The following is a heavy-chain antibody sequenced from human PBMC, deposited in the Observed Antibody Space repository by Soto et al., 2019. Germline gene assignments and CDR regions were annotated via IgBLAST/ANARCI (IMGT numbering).Heavy chain of an antibody. CDR2: IYYSGST. Sequence: SETLSLTCTVSGGSISSYYWSWIRQPPGKGLEWIGYIYYSGSTNYNPSLKSRVTISVDTSKNQFSLKLSSVTAADTAVYYCARGYCSGGSCSDAFDIWGQGSMITVSS. CDR1: GGSISSYY. CDR3: ARGYCSGGSCSDAFDI. J-gene: IGHJ3*02. V-gene: IGHV4-59*08. D-gene: IGHD2-15*01.